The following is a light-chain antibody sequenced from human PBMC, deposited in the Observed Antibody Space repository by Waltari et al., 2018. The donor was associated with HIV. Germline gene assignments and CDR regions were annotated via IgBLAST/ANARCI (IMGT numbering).Light chain of an antibody. CDR3: CSYAGRDTFVL. J-gene: IGLJ2*01. CDR1: SSDVGKFDY. CDR2: DVS. Sequence: QSALTQPRSVSGSPGQSVTISCTGSSSDVGKFDYVSWYQYLPAQAPKVIIVDVSKRPSGVPDRFSGSKSGNAASLTISGLHAEDEADYCGCSYAGRDTFVLFGGGTKLTVL. V-gene: IGLV2-11*01.